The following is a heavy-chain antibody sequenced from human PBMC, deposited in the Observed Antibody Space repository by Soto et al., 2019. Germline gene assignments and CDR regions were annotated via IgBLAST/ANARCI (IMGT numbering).Heavy chain of an antibody. J-gene: IGHJ1*01. D-gene: IGHD3-22*01. CDR3: ARGTKDYDSSGYSPEYIHH. Sequence: PGGSLRLSCAASGFTLSSYGMHWVRQAPGKGLEWVAVIWYDGSNKYYVDSVKGRFTISRDNSKNTLYVQMNSLRAEDTAVYYCARGTKDYDSSGYSPEYIHHWGQGTLVTVSS. V-gene: IGHV3-33*01. CDR2: IWYDGSNK. CDR1: GFTLSSYG.